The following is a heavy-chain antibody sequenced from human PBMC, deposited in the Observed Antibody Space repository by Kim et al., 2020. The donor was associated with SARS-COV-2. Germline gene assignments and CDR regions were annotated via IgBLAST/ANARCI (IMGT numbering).Heavy chain of an antibody. D-gene: IGHD6-19*01. V-gene: IGHV3-21*01. Sequence: VKGRFTISRDNAKNSLYLQMNSLRAEDTAVYYCARVLPPVAGRTRGAFDIWGQGTMVTVSS. J-gene: IGHJ3*02. CDR3: ARVLPPVAGRTRGAFDI.